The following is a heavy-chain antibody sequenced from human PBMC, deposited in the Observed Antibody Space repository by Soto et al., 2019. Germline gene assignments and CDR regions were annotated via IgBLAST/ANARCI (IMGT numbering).Heavy chain of an antibody. J-gene: IGHJ4*02. CDR3: AREGAPYCSRTECLRPFKY. V-gene: IGHV3-74*01. D-gene: IGHD2-2*01. Sequence: PGGSLRLSCVVFGFTLSSHWMHWVRRTPEKGLVWVSRINSDGTSTSYADSVRGRFTISRDNAKNTLYLQMDSLRAEDTAMYYCAREGAPYCSRTECLRPFKYWGQGVLVTVSS. CDR1: GFTLSSHW. CDR2: INSDGTST.